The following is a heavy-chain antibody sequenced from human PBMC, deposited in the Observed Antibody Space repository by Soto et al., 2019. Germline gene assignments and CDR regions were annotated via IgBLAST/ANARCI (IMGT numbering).Heavy chain of an antibody. CDR3: ARVFMAVAGKDAFDI. CDR2: IWYDGSNK. Sequence: GSLRLSCAASGFTFSSYGMHWVRQAPGKGLEWVAVIWYDGSNKYYADSVKGRFTISRDNSKNTLYLQMNSLRAEDTAVYYCARVFMAVAGKDAFDIWGQGTMVTVSS. D-gene: IGHD6-19*01. CDR1: GFTFSSYG. J-gene: IGHJ3*02. V-gene: IGHV3-33*01.